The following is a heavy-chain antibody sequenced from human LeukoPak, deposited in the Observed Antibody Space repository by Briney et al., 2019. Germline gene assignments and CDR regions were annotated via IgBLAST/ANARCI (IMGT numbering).Heavy chain of an antibody. CDR1: GFTFSTSG. D-gene: IGHD3-22*01. J-gene: IGHJ4*02. CDR3: ARARGVSTGYRPIDY. V-gene: IGHV3-33*08. CDR2: IWYDGSNK. Sequence: QTGGSLRLSCVASGFTFSTSGMHWVRQAPGKGLEWVAVIWYDGSNKHYAESVKGRFSISRDNSKSTLYLQMNSLRAEDTAVYYCARARGVSTGYRPIDYWGQGTLVTVSS.